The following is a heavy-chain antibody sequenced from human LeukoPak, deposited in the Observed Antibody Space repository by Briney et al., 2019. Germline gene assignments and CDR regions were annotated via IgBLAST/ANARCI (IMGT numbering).Heavy chain of an antibody. CDR2: IYGGGGT. D-gene: IGHD5-18*01. CDR1: GFNVNNNY. CDR3: ARDLGYTHGFGY. J-gene: IGHJ4*02. Sequence: GGSLRLSCAASGFNVNNNYMSWVRQAPGEGLEWVSIIYGGGGTYYADSEKGRFSISRDNSNHTLYLQMNSLRAEDTAVYYCARDLGYTHGFGYWGQRTLVTVSS. V-gene: IGHV3-53*01.